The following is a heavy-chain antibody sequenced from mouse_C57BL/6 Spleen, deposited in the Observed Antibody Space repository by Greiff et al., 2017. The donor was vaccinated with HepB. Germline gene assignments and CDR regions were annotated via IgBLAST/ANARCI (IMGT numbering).Heavy chain of an antibody. D-gene: IGHD1-1*01. V-gene: IGHV1-82*01. CDR3: ARGITTVVEYYFDY. Sequence: VQLQQSGPELVKPGASVKISCKASGYAFSSSWMNWVKQRPGKGLEWIGRIYPGDGDTNYNGKFKGKATLTADKSSSTAYMQLSSLTSEDSAVYFCARGITTVVEYYFDYWGQGTTLTVSS. J-gene: IGHJ2*01. CDR2: IYPGDGDT. CDR1: GYAFSSSW.